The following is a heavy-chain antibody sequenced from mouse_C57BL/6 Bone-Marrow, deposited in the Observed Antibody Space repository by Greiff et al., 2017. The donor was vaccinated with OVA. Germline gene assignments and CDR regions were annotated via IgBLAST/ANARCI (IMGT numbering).Heavy chain of an antibody. J-gene: IGHJ1*03. V-gene: IGHV1-23*01. CDR2: IDPETCGT. Sequence: VQLQQSGAELVRPGASVKLSCKASGYTFTDYEMRCVKQTPVHGLEWIGAIDPETCGTAYNQKFKGKATLTADNSSSTAYMELRSLTSEDSAVYYGTRRHYGSSYGYFDVWGTGTTVTVSS. D-gene: IGHD1-1*01. CDR3: TRRHYGSSYGYFDV. CDR1: GYTFTDYE.